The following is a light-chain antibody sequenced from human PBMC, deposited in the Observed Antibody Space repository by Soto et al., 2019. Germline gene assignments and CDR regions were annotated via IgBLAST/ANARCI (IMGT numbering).Light chain of an antibody. CDR2: SND. CDR1: RSNIGSNL. V-gene: IGLV1-47*02. J-gene: IGLJ2*01. CDR3: AAWDDSLSGVV. Sequence: QSVVTQPPSVSGTPGQRVTIFCSGRRSNIGSNLVYWYQQLPATAPKLLTFSNDQRPSGVPDRFSGSRSGTSASLAISGLRSEDEGDYYCAAWDDSLSGVVFGGGTQLTVL.